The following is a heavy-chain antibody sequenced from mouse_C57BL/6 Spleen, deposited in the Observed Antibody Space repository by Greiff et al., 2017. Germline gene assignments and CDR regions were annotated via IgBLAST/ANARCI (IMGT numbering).Heavy chain of an antibody. CDR1: GYTFTSYW. Sequence: QVQLKQPGAELVRPGTSVKLSCKASGYTFTSYWMHWVKQRPGQGLEWIGVIDPSDSYTNYNQKFKGKATLTVDTSSSTAYMQLSSLTSEDSAVYYCARGDLLGFAYWGQGTLVTVSA. CDR2: IDPSDSYT. V-gene: IGHV1-59*01. J-gene: IGHJ3*01. D-gene: IGHD2-1*01. CDR3: ARGDLLGFAY.